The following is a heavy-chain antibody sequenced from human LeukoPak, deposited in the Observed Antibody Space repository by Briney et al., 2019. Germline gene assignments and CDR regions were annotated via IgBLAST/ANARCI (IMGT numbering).Heavy chain of an antibody. V-gene: IGHV3-48*01. CDR2: ISSSSSTI. J-gene: IGHJ4*02. D-gene: IGHD6-13*01. CDR1: GFTFSSYS. Sequence: GGSLRLSCAASGFTFSSYSMNWVRQAPGKGLEWVSYISSSSSTIYYADSEKGRFTISRDNAKNSLYLQMNSLRAEDTAVYYCARSPKQLVPYFDYWGQGTLVTVSS. CDR3: ARSPKQLVPYFDY.